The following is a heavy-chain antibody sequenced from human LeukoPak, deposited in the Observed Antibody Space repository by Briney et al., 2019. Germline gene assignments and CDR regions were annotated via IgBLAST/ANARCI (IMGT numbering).Heavy chain of an antibody. D-gene: IGHD4-23*01. V-gene: IGHV1-46*01. CDR1: GYTFTSYY. J-gene: IGHJ4*02. Sequence: GASVKVSCKASGYTFTSYYMHWVRQAPGQGLEWMGIINPSGGSTSYAQKFQGRVTMTGDTSTSTVYMELSSLRSEDTAVYYCARDITVELPGGYFDYWGQGTLVTVSS. CDR2: INPSGGST. CDR3: ARDITVELPGGYFDY.